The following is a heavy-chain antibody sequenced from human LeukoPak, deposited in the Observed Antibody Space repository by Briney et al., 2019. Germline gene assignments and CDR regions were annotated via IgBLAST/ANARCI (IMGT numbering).Heavy chain of an antibody. CDR1: GFTFSSYS. Sequence: GGSLRLSCAASGFTFSSYSMNWVRQAPGKGLEWVSYISSSSSTIYYADSVKGRFTISRDNAKNSLYLQMSSLRAEDTAVYYCAIIYLIVGATTFDYWGQGTLATVSS. D-gene: IGHD1-26*01. V-gene: IGHV3-48*01. J-gene: IGHJ4*02. CDR2: ISSSSSTI. CDR3: AIIYLIVGATTFDY.